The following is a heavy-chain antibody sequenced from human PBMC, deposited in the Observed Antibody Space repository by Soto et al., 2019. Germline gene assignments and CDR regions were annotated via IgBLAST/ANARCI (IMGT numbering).Heavy chain of an antibody. V-gene: IGHV3-33*01. CDR3: ARDVYCTNGVCYVPYYYYGMDV. CDR2: IWYDGSNK. D-gene: IGHD2-8*01. J-gene: IGHJ6*02. Sequence: AGGSLRLSCAASGFTFSSYGMHWVRQAPGKGLEWVAVIWYDGSNKYYADSVKGRFTISRDNSKNTLYLQMNSLRAEDTAVYYCARDVYCTNGVCYVPYYYYGMDVWGQGTTVTVSS. CDR1: GFTFSSYG.